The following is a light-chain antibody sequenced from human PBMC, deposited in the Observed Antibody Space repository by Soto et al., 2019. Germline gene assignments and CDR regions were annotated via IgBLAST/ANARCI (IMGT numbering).Light chain of an antibody. Sequence: EIVMTQFPATLSVSPGERATLSCRASQSVGTYLAWYQQQPGQPPRLLVYGASTRASGSPARFRGSGSGTEFTLIINYLRSEDAAVYYCQQYDNWFTFGGGTRVEI. CDR1: QSVGTY. CDR2: GAS. V-gene: IGKV3D-15*01. CDR3: QQYDNWFT. J-gene: IGKJ4*01.